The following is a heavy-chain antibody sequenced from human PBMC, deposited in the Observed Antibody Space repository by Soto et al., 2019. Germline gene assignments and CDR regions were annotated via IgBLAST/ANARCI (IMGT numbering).Heavy chain of an antibody. J-gene: IGHJ6*03. D-gene: IGHD5-18*01. V-gene: IGHV3-7*01. CDR1: GFTFSSYW. CDR3: ARDARDTAMVLLRYYYYYMDV. Sequence: GGSLRLSCAASGFTFSSYWMSWVRQAPGKGLEWVANIKQDGSEKYYVDSVKGRFTISRDNAKNSLYLQMNSLRAEDTAVYYCARDARDTAMVLLRYYYYYMDVWGKGTTVTVSS. CDR2: IKQDGSEK.